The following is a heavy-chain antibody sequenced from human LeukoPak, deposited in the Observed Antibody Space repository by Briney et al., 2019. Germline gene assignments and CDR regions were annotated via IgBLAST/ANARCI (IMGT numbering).Heavy chain of an antibody. CDR3: ARDYSDRYNWFDP. D-gene: IGHD4-11*01. CDR1: VGTFSSYA. J-gene: IGHJ5*02. Sequence: RSSVKVSCKASVGTFSSYAIIWVRQAPGQGLDGMGRIIPIFGIANYAQKFQGRVTITADKSTSTAYMELSSLRSEDTAVYYCARDYSDRYNWFDPWGQGTLVTVSS. CDR2: IIPIFGIA. V-gene: IGHV1-69*04.